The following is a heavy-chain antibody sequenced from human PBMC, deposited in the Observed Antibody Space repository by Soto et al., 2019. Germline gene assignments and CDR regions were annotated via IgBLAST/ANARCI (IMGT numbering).Heavy chain of an antibody. CDR3: AKDRYGDYGGIDY. D-gene: IGHD4-17*01. CDR2: ITGSGGST. Sequence: EVQLLESGGGLVQPGGSLRLSCAASGFTFSTYAMIWVRQAPGKGLEWVSVITGSGGSTSYADSVKGRFTISRHTSKNTLFLQMNSVRAEDTAVYYCAKDRYGDYGGIDYWGQGTMVTVSS. CDR1: GFTFSTYA. V-gene: IGHV3-23*01. J-gene: IGHJ4*02.